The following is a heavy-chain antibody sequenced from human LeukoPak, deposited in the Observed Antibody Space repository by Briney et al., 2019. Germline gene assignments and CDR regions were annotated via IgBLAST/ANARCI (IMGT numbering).Heavy chain of an antibody. D-gene: IGHD3-22*01. V-gene: IGHV1-69*13. Sequence: ASVKVSCKASGGTFSSYAISWVRQAPGQGLEWMGGIIPIFGTANYAQKFQGRVTITADESTSTAYMELSSLRSEDTAVYYCARDRSPRHYYDTRDYHGAADYWGQGTLVTVFS. CDR1: GGTFSSYA. CDR3: ARDRSPRHYYDTRDYHGAADY. J-gene: IGHJ4*02. CDR2: IIPIFGTA.